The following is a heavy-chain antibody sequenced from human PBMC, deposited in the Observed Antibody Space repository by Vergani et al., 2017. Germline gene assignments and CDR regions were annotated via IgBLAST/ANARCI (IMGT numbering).Heavy chain of an antibody. V-gene: IGHV4-39*01. Sequence: QLQLQESGPGLVKPSETLSLTCTVSGGSISSSSYYWGWIRPPPGKGLEWIGSIYYSGSTYYNPSLKSRVTISVDTSKNQFSLKLSSVTAADTAVYYCARLNWNYVAFDIWGQGTMVTVSS. D-gene: IGHD1-7*01. J-gene: IGHJ3*02. CDR1: GGSISSSSYY. CDR3: ARLNWNYVAFDI. CDR2: IYYSGST.